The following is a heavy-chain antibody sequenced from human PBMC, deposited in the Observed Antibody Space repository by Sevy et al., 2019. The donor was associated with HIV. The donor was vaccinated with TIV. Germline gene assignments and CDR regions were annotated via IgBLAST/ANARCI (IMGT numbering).Heavy chain of an antibody. D-gene: IGHD3-3*01. V-gene: IGHV3-30*03. CDR1: GFTFSSYG. J-gene: IGHJ6*02. CDR3: ARVYYDFWSGLYYYYYYGMDV. CDR2: ISYDGSNK. Sequence: GGSLRLSCAASGFTFSSYGMHWVRQAPGKGLEWVAVISYDGSNKYYADSVKGRFTISRDNSKNTLYLQMNSLRAEDTAVYYCARVYYDFWSGLYYYYYYGMDVWGQVTTVTVSS.